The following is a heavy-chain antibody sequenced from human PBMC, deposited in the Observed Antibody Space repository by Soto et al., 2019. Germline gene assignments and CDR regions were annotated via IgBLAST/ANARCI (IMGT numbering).Heavy chain of an antibody. CDR2: ISAYNGNT. J-gene: IGHJ6*02. CDR3: ARAGGRSCISTSCHLGCYYYYGMDV. D-gene: IGHD2-2*01. Sequence: QVQLVQSGAEVKKPGASVKVSCKASGYTFTSYGISWVRQAPGQGLEWMGWISAYNGNTNYAQKLQGRVTMTTDTSTSTAYMELRSLRSDDTAVYYCARAGGRSCISTSCHLGCYYYYGMDVWGQGTTVTVSS. V-gene: IGHV1-18*01. CDR1: GYTFTSYG.